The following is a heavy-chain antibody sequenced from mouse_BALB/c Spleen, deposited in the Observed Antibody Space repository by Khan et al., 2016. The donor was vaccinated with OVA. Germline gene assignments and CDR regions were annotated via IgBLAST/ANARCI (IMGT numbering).Heavy chain of an antibody. CDR3: RRGGGGNRFAY. Sequence: QVQLKQSGAELVRPGVSVKISCKGSGYTFTDFTMHWVKQSHAMSLEWIGVISTYYGDATYNQKFKDKATMTVDKSSSTAYMELARLTSEDSANYYGRRGGGGNRFAYWGQGTLVTVSA. V-gene: IGHV1S137*01. J-gene: IGHJ3*01. CDR1: GYTFTDFT. CDR2: ISTYYGDA.